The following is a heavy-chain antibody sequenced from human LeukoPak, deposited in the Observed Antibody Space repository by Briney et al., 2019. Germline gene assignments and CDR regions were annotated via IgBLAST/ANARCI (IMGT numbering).Heavy chain of an antibody. CDR2: IRYDGSNK. CDR1: GFTFSSYG. CDR3: AKDGTWTYRGGDCYY. D-gene: IGHD2-21*01. J-gene: IGHJ4*02. V-gene: IGHV3-30*02. Sequence: GGSLSLSCAASGFTFSSYGMHWVRQAPGKGLEWVAFIRYDGSNKYYADSVKGRFTISRDNSKNTLYLQMNSLRAKDTAVYYCAKDGTWTYRGGDCYYWGQGTLVTVSS.